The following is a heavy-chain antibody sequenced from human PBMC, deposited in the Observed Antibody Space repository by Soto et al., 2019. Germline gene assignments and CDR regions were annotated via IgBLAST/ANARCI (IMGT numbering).Heavy chain of an antibody. J-gene: IGHJ6*02. V-gene: IGHV5-10-1*01. CDR3: ARGVLWFGELPPHYYYYYGMDV. Sequence: RGESLKISCKGSGYSFTSYWISWVRQMPGKGLEWMGRIDPSDSYTNYSPSFQGHVTISADKSISTAYLQWSSLKASDTAMYYCARGVLWFGELPPHYYYYYGMDVCGQGTTVTVSS. CDR1: GYSFTSYW. CDR2: IDPSDSYT. D-gene: IGHD3-10*01.